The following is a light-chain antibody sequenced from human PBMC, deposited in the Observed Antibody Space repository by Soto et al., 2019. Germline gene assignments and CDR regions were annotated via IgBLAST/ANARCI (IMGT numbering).Light chain of an antibody. CDR2: ATS. Sequence: DIQMTQSPSSLSASVGDRVTITCRASQAIHSYLNWYQQKPGKAPNLLIFATSTLQSGVPSRFGGSGSGTDFTLTISSLQPEDFATYYCQQRETFGPGTKVDIK. CDR1: QAIHSY. J-gene: IGKJ3*01. V-gene: IGKV1-39*01. CDR3: QQRET.